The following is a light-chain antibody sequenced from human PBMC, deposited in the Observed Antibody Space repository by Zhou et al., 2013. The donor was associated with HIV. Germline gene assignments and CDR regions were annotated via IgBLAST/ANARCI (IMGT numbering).Light chain of an antibody. V-gene: IGKV1-5*03. CDR3: QQSYSFPQLT. CDR2: KAS. J-gene: IGKJ3*01. CDR1: QSISTW. Sequence: DIQMTQSPSTLSASVGDRVTITCRASQSISTWLAWYQQQPGKAPKLLIYKASTLESGVPSRFSGSGSETEFSLTIGSLQPEDFAIYYCQQSYSFPQLTFGPGTKVDIK.